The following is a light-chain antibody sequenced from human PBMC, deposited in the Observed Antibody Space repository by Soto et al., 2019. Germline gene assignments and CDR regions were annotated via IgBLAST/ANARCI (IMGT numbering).Light chain of an antibody. CDR1: QDISNY. J-gene: IGKJ4*01. Sequence: DIQMTQSPSSLSASVGDRVTITCQASQDISNYLNWYQQKPGKAPKLLIYDVSNLETGVLSRFSGSGSGTDFTFTISSLQAEDTATYYCQQYDNLPLTFGGGTKVEIK. V-gene: IGKV1-33*01. CDR3: QQYDNLPLT. CDR2: DVS.